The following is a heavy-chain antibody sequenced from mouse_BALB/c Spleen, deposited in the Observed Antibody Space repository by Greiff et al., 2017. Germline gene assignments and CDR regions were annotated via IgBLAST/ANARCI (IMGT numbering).Heavy chain of an antibody. CDR3: ATHDSDLYYFDY. D-gene: IGHD2-4*01. CDR1: GYTFTDYN. V-gene: IGHV1S29*02. Sequence: EVQLQQSGPELVKPGASVKISCKASGYTFTDYNMHWVKQSHGKSLEWIGYIYPYNGGTGYNQKFKSKATLTVDNSSSTAYMELRSLTSEDSAVYYCATHDSDLYYFDYWGQGTTLTVSS. CDR2: IYPYNGGT. J-gene: IGHJ2*01.